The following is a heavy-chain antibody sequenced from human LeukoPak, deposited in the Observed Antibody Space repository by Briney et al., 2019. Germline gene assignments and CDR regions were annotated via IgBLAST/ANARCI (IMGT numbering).Heavy chain of an antibody. V-gene: IGHV3-74*01. J-gene: IGHJ4*02. CDR1: GFTFSSHW. D-gene: IGHD6-19*01. CDR2: IRSDGSST. CDR3: ARISLSGWANDY. Sequence: GGSLRLSCAASGFTFSSHWMHWVRQAPGKGLVWVTRIRSDGSSTSYADSVKGRFTISRDNAKNTLYLQMSSLRAEDTAMYYCARISLSGWANDYWGQGTLVTVSS.